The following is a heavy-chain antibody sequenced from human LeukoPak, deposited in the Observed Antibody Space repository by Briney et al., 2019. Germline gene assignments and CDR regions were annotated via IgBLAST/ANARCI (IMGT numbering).Heavy chain of an antibody. Sequence: PSETLSLTCAVYDGSLSGYYWSWIRQPPGKGLEWIGEINHSGSTNYNPSLKSRVTISVDTSKNQFSLKLSSVTAADTAVYYCARGHLGYCSSTSCYGYYFDYWGQGTLVTVSS. J-gene: IGHJ4*02. CDR2: INHSGST. D-gene: IGHD2-2*01. CDR1: DGSLSGYY. V-gene: IGHV4-34*01. CDR3: ARGHLGYCSSTSCYGYYFDY.